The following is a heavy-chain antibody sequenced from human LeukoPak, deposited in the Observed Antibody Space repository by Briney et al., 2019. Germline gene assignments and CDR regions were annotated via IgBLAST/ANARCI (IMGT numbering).Heavy chain of an antibody. D-gene: IGHD2-2*01. V-gene: IGHV3-23*01. Sequence: GGSLRLSCAASGFTFSNHAMSWVRQAPGKGLEWVSGISGGGHNTYYADSVKGRFTLSRDNFKNTLYLQMNSLRAEDTAVYYCASGGFHCSSTTCAPDWGQGTLVTVSS. CDR2: ISGGGHNT. CDR1: GFTFSNHA. J-gene: IGHJ4*02. CDR3: ASGGFHCSSTTCAPD.